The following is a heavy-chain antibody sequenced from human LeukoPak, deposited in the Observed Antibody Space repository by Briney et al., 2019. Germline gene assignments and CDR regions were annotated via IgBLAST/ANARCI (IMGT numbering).Heavy chain of an antibody. Sequence: PGGSLRLSCAASRFTFSNFGINWVRQAPGKGLEWVSSISSSSSYISYADSVKGRFTISRDNAKNSLDLQMNSLRAEDTAVYYCAIDRYSSGWYTLDYWGQGTLVTVSS. CDR2: ISSSSSYI. J-gene: IGHJ4*02. V-gene: IGHV3-21*01. CDR1: RFTFSNFG. D-gene: IGHD6-19*01. CDR3: AIDRYSSGWYTLDY.